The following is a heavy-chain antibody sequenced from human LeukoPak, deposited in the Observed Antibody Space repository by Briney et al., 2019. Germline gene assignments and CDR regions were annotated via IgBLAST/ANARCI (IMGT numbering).Heavy chain of an antibody. CDR3: TRAGPAFYWDLEL. CDR1: GGSISSYY. V-gene: IGHV4-59*12. J-gene: IGHJ2*01. CDR2: IHSSGST. Sequence: KPSETLSLTCTVSGGSISSYYWSWIRQPPGKGLEWIGYIHSSGSTNYKPSLKSRVTISLDTSKNHFSLKLTSVTAADTAMYYCTRAGPAFYWDLELWGRGALVTVSS.